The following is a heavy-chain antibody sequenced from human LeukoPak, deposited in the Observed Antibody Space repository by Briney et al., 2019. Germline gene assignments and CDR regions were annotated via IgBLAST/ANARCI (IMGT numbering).Heavy chain of an antibody. Sequence: PSETLSLTCTVSGGSISSYYWSWIRQPPGKGLEWIGYIYYSGSTNYNPSLKSRVTMSVDTSKNQFSLKLSSVTAADTAVYYCARDEGATGIFDYWGQGTLVTVSS. V-gene: IGHV4-59*12. J-gene: IGHJ4*02. CDR1: GGSISSYY. D-gene: IGHD1-26*01. CDR2: IYYSGST. CDR3: ARDEGATGIFDY.